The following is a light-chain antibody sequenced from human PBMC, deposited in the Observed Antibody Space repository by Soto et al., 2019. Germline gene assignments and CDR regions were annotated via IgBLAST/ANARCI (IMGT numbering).Light chain of an antibody. V-gene: IGKV2-30*02. Sequence: DVVMTQSLLSLPVTLGQPASISCRSGHSLVHSDGNTYLHWYQQRPGQSPRRLIYKVSTRDSGVPDRFSGSGSGTDFTLQISRVEAEDVGVYYCMQGTHWPYTFGQGSRLEIK. CDR1: HSLVHSDGNTY. CDR2: KVS. J-gene: IGKJ2*01. CDR3: MQGTHWPYT.